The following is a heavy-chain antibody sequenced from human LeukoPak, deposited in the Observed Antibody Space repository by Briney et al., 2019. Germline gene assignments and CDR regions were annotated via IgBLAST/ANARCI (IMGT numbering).Heavy chain of an antibody. Sequence: AGSLRFSCAASGFSYSTYGMSWVRQAPGKGLEWVSAITSSGGCTYYADSVKGRFTISRDNSKHTMYLQMNSQRAEDTAVYYCAKDDLYGKFDYWGQGTLATVSS. V-gene: IGHV3-23*01. CDR3: AKDDLYGKFDY. CDR1: GFSYSTYG. CDR2: ITSSGGCT. J-gene: IGHJ4*02. D-gene: IGHD4-17*01.